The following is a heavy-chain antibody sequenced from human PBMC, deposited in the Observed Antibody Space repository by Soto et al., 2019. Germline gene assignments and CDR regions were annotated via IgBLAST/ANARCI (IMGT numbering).Heavy chain of an antibody. D-gene: IGHD6-13*01. CDR2: LYFNGGT. J-gene: IGHJ5*02. CDR1: GGPINSPDYY. V-gene: IGHV4-30-4*01. Sequence: SETLSLTCNVSGGPINSPDYYWTWIRQSPGKGLEWIGYLYFNGGTQYNPSLRTPISMSLDTSKKHFSLKMRSVTGADTAVYNCARGISKYSSWYEPHTWFAAWGQGALVTVSS. CDR3: ARGISKYSSWYEPHTWFAA.